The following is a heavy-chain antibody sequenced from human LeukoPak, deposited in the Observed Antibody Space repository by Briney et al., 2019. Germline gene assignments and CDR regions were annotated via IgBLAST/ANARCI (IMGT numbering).Heavy chain of an antibody. CDR1: GFTFSTYG. J-gene: IGHJ6*03. D-gene: IGHD2-21*02. V-gene: IGHV3-30*02. CDR3: AKHDFKYYYYYMDV. CDR2: IRSDGNNK. Sequence: GGSLRLSCAASGFTFSTYGMHWVRQAPGKGREWVAFIRSDGNNKYYADSVKGRFIISRDNSKNTLYLQMNSLRAEDTAVYYCAKHDFKYYYYYMDVWGKGTTVTVSS.